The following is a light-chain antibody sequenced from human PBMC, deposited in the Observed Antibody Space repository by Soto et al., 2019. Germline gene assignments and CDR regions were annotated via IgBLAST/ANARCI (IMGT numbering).Light chain of an antibody. CDR1: SSNIGAGYD. V-gene: IGLV1-40*01. CDR3: QSYDSSLSGWV. Sequence: QSVLTQPPSVSGAPGQRVTISCTGSSSNIGAGYDVHWYQLLPGTAPKLLIYGNSNRPSGVPDRFSGSKSGTSASLAITGLQAADEADYYCQSYDSSLSGWVFGGGTKPTVL. CDR2: GNS. J-gene: IGLJ3*02.